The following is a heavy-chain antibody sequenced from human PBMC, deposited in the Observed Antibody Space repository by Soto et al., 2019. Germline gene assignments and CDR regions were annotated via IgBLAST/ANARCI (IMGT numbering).Heavy chain of an antibody. CDR3: ARALPPFYSSSPRNWFDP. J-gene: IGHJ5*02. V-gene: IGHV4-34*01. CDR2: INHSGST. Sequence: SSETLSLTCAVYVGSFSGYYWSWIRQPPGKGLEWIGEINHSGSTNYNPSLKSRVTISVDTSKNQFSLKLSSVTAADTAVYYCARALPPFYSSSPRNWFDPWGQGTLVTV. D-gene: IGHD6-6*01. CDR1: VGSFSGYY.